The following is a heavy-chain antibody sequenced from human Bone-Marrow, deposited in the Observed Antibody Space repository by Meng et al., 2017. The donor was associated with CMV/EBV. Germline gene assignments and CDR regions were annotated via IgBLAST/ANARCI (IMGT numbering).Heavy chain of an antibody. CDR1: GFSLSDYS. V-gene: IGHV3-69-1*01. D-gene: IGHD2-21*01. J-gene: IGHJ4*02. CDR3: ATYPALHHGCSCLSLFL. CDR2: ITRNNLI. Sequence: GESLKISCAASGFSLSDYSMHWVRQAPGKGLEWVAFITRNNLIYYADSLEGRFTISRDNGRNSLYLQVRSLRDEDTAVYYCATYPALHHGCSCLSLFLCGQGTLVTVSS.